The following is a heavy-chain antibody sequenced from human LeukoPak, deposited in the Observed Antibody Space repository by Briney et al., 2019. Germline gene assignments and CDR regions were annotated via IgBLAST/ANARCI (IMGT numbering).Heavy chain of an antibody. D-gene: IGHD6-19*01. V-gene: IGHV3-48*01. CDR3: TRPGGAVSGTQFDY. CDR2: ISSSSSTI. J-gene: IGHJ4*02. Sequence: PGGSLRLSCAASGFTFSSYSMNWVRQAPGKGLEWVSYISSSSSTIYYADSVKGRFTISRDNAKNSLYLQMNSLRAEDTAVYYCTRPGGAVSGTQFDYWGQGTLVTVSS. CDR1: GFTFSSYS.